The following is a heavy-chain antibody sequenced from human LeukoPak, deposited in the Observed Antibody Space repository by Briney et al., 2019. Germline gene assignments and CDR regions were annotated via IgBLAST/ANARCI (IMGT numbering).Heavy chain of an antibody. V-gene: IGHV3-30*18. J-gene: IGHJ1*01. CDR3: AKDGEEYQLLWYFQH. CDR2: ISYDGSNK. D-gene: IGHD2-2*01. CDR1: GFTFSSYG. Sequence: GGSLRLSCAASGFTFSSYGMHWVSQAPGKGLEWVAVISYDGSNKYYADSVKGRFTISRDNSKNTLYLQMNSLRAEDTAVYYCAKDGEEYQLLWYFQHWGQGTLVTVSS.